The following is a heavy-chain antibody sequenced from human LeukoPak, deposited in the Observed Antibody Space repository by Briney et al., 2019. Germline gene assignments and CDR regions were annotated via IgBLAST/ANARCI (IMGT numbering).Heavy chain of an antibody. J-gene: IGHJ4*02. CDR3: ARDHPDYDILTGYLF. D-gene: IGHD3-9*01. CDR2: ISYDGSNK. V-gene: IGHV3-30*19. Sequence: PGRSLRLSCAGSGFTFGGYGMHWVRQAPGKGLEWVAVISYDGSNKYYADSVKGRFTISRDNSKNTLYLQMNSLRAEDTAVYYCARDHPDYDILTGYLFWGQGTLVTVSS. CDR1: GFTFGGYG.